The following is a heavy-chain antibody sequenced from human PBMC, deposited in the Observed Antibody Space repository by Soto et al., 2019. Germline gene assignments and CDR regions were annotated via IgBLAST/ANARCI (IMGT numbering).Heavy chain of an antibody. D-gene: IGHD3-3*01. CDR2: IYYSGST. J-gene: IGHJ5*02. CDR3: ARLLDYDFWSGYGWFDP. V-gene: IGHV4-39*01. CDR1: GGSISSSSYY. Sequence: QLQLQESGPGLVKPSETLSLTCTVSGGSISSSSYYWGWIRQPPGTGLEWIGRIYYSGSTYYNPSLKSRVTSSVATSKDQFSLKLSSVTAADTAVYYCARLLDYDFWSGYGWFDPWGQGTLVTVSS.